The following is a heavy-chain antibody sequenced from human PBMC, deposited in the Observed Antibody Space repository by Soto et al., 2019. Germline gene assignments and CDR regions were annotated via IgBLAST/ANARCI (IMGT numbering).Heavy chain of an antibody. D-gene: IGHD1-7*01. CDR3: ARVHNWNYLGTVDY. CDR2: IYYSGST. V-gene: IGHV4-31*03. J-gene: IGHJ4*02. Sequence: ASETLSLTCTVSGGSISSGGYYWSWIRQHPGKGLEWIGYIYYSGSTYYNPSLKSRVTISVDTSKNQFSLKLSSVTAADTAVYYCARVHNWNYLGTVDYWGQGTLVTVSS. CDR1: GGSISSGGYY.